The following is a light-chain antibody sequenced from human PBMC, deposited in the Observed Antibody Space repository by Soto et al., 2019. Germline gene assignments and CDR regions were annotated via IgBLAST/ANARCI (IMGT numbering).Light chain of an antibody. CDR2: AAS. CDR3: QQGYSAPWT. V-gene: IGKV1-39*01. CDR1: QSISNF. Sequence: DIQMTQSPSSLSASLGDRVTTTCPASQSISNFLHWYQQTPGKPPELLIYAASNLQSGVPSRFSGGGSGTDFTLTISSLQPEDFATYYCQQGYSAPWTFGQGTKVDIK. J-gene: IGKJ1*01.